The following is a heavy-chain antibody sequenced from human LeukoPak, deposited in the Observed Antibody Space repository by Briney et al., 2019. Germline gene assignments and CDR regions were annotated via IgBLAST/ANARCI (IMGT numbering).Heavy chain of an antibody. J-gene: IGHJ5*02. D-gene: IGHD6-19*01. CDR1: GYTFTGYY. V-gene: IGHV1-2*04. CDR2: INPNSGGT. CDR3: ASSYSSGRDNWFDP. Sequence: ASVKVSCKASGYTFTGYYMHWVRHAHGRGLEWMGCINPNSGGTNYAQKFQGWVTMTRDTSISTAYMELSRLRSDDTAVYYCASSYSSGRDNWFDPWGQGTLVTVSS.